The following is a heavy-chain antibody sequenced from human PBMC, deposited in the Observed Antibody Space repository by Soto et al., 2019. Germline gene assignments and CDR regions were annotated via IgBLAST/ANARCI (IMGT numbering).Heavy chain of an antibody. J-gene: IGHJ4*02. CDR3: ARAMTTVTTFDY. V-gene: IGHV3-23*01. CDR1: GFTFSSYA. CDR2: ISGSGGST. D-gene: IGHD4-17*01. Sequence: PXXSLRLSFAPSGFTFSSYAMRWVPQAPGKGLEWVSAISGSGGSTYYADSVKGRFTISRDNSKNTLYLQMNSMRAEDTAVYYCARAMTTVTTFDYWGQGTLVTVSS.